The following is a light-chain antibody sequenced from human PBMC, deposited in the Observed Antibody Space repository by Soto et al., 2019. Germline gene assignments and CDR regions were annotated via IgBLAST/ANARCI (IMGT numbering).Light chain of an antibody. CDR3: QHYDSSPT. CDR1: QSVSSNY. Sequence: EIVLTQSPGTLSLSPGEGATLSCRASQSVSSNYLAWYQQKPGQAPRLLIYGVSSRAAGIPGKFSGSGSGTDFTLTISRLEPEDFAVYFCQHYDSSPTFGLGTRLEIK. CDR2: GVS. V-gene: IGKV3-20*01. J-gene: IGKJ2*01.